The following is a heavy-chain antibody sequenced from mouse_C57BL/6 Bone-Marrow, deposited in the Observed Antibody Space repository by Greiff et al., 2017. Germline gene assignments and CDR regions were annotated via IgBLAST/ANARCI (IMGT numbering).Heavy chain of an antibody. CDR2: ISSGGDYI. Sequence: EVMLVESGEGLVKPGGSLKLSCAASGFTFSSYAMSWVRQTPEKRLEWVAYISSGGDYIYYADTVKGRFTISRDNARNTLYLQMSSLKSEDTAMYYCTRAQAYPYYYAMDYWGQGTSVTVSS. CDR3: TRAQAYPYYYAMDY. CDR1: GFTFSSYA. V-gene: IGHV5-9-1*02. J-gene: IGHJ4*01. D-gene: IGHD3-2*02.